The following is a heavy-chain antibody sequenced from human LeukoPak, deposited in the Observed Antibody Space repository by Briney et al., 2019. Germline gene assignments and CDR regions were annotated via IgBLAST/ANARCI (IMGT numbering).Heavy chain of an antibody. V-gene: IGHV3-7*01. J-gene: IGHJ5*02. CDR2: MKQDGSEK. CDR1: GINFRGYW. Sequence: GGSLRLSCAVSGINFRGYWMAWVRQAPGKGLEWVANMKQDGSEKYYVDSVKGRFTISRDNAKNTLYLQMNSLRAEDTAVYYCARGLYYDRSGYYYKGNWFDPWGQGTLVTVSS. CDR3: ARGLYYDRSGYYYKGNWFDP. D-gene: IGHD3-22*01.